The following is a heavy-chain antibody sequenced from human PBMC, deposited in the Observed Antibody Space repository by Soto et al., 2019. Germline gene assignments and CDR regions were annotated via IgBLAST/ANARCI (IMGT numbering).Heavy chain of an antibody. V-gene: IGHV1-69*13. J-gene: IGHJ5*02. CDR3: ARGNNWNYGLGPWFDP. D-gene: IGHD1-7*01. CDR2: IIPIFGTA. Sequence: SSVKGACKASGCTISSYAISWVRQAPRQGLEWMGGIIPIFGTANYAQKFQGRVTITADESTSTAYMELSSLRSEDTAVYYCARGNNWNYGLGPWFDPWGQGTLVTVSS. CDR1: GCTISSYA.